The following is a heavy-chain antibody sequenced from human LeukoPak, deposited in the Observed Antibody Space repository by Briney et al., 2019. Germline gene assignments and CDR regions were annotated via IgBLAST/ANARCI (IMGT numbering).Heavy chain of an antibody. CDR2: ISGSGGST. V-gene: IGHV3-23*01. D-gene: IGHD2-15*01. CDR1: GFTFSSYA. CDR3: AKPDIVVVVAATPAPWYY. Sequence: PGGSLRLSCAASGFTFSSYAMSWVRQAPGKGLEWVLAISGSGGSTYYADSVKGRFTISRDNSKNTLYLQMNSLRAEDTAVYYCAKPDIVVVVAATPAPWYYWGQGTLVTVSS. J-gene: IGHJ4*02.